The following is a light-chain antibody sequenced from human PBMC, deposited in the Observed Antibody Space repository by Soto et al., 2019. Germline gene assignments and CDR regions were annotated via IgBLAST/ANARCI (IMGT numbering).Light chain of an antibody. CDR2: AAS. CDR3: QQRYSTPRT. J-gene: IGKJ1*01. Sequence: DIQMTQSPSSLSASVGDRVTITCRASQSISSYLNWYQQKPGKAPKLLIYAASSLQSGVASRFSGSGSGTDFTHTISSLQPEDFATYYCQQRYSTPRTFGQGTKVEIK. CDR1: QSISSY. V-gene: IGKV1-39*01.